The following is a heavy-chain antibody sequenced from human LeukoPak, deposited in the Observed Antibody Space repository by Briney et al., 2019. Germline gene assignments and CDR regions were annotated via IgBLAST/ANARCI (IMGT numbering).Heavy chain of an antibody. CDR1: GFAFSRYS. J-gene: IGHJ6*03. V-gene: IGHV3-7*01. D-gene: IGHD2-15*01. Sequence: GGSLRLSCAASGFAFSRYSLNWVRQAPGKGLEWVADIKQDGSEKYYVDSVKGRFTISRDNAESSLYLQMNSLRAEDTAVYYCVRDCTGGTCYLRYYHYMDVWGKGTTVTVSS. CDR2: IKQDGSEK. CDR3: VRDCTGGTCYLRYYHYMDV.